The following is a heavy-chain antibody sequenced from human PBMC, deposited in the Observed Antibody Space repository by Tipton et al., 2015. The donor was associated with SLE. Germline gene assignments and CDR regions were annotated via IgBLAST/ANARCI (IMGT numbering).Heavy chain of an antibody. CDR3: ARGIPYYYDSSGFDY. CDR2: IYYSGST. Sequence: TLSLTCTVSGGSISSSSYYWGWIRQPPGKGLEWIGYIYYSGSTYYNPSLKSRVTISVDTSKNQFSLKLSSVTAADTAVYYCARGIPYYYDSSGFDYWGQGTLVTVPS. V-gene: IGHV4-31*03. CDR1: GGSISSSSYY. J-gene: IGHJ4*02. D-gene: IGHD3-22*01.